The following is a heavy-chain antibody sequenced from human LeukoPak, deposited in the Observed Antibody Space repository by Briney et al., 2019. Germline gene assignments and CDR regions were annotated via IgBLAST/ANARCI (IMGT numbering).Heavy chain of an antibody. V-gene: IGHV3-30*02. Sequence: GGSLRLSCAASGFTFSSYGMHWVRQAPGKGLEWVAFIRYDGSNKYYADSVKGRFTISRDNSKNTVHLQMNSLRAEDTAVYYCARGVSYSSGWWDPRYYMDVWGKGTTVTISS. CDR3: ARGVSYSSGWWDPRYYMDV. J-gene: IGHJ6*03. CDR2: IRYDGSNK. CDR1: GFTFSSYG. D-gene: IGHD6-19*01.